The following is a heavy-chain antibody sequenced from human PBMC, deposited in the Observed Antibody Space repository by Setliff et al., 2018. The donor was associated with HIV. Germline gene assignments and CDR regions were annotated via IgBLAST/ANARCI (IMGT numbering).Heavy chain of an antibody. CDR3: ARDPYPNRGSLDAFQI. D-gene: IGHD7-27*01. J-gene: IGHJ3*02. V-gene: IGHV3-48*01. CDR2: ISSSSNGI. Sequence: GGSLRLSCAASGFTLSGYSMNWVRQAPGKGLEWVSHISSSSNGIWYADSVKGRFTISRDNGKSSVYLQMHSLRAEDTAVYYCARDPYPNRGSLDAFQIWCQGTMVTVSS. CDR1: GFTLSGYS.